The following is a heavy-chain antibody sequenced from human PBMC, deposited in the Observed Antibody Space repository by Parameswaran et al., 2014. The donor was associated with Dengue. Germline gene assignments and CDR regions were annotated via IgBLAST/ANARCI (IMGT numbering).Heavy chain of an antibody. Sequence: VRQMPGKGLEWMGIINPSGGSTSYAQKFQGRVTMTRDTSTSTVYMELSSLRSEDTAVYYCASWGSGGWRDGYYMDVWGKGPRSPSP. CDR2: INPSGGST. CDR3: ASWGSGGWRDGYYMDV. V-gene: IGHV1-46*01. D-gene: IGHD3-16*01. J-gene: IGHJ6*03.